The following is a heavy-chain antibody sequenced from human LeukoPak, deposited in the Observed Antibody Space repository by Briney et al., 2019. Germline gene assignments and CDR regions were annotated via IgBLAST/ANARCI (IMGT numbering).Heavy chain of an antibody. J-gene: IGHJ4*02. V-gene: IGHV3-48*03. CDR1: GFPFSSYE. Sequence: GGSLRLSCAATGFPFSSYEMNWVRQAPGKGLEWLAYIRYSASTIYYADSVKGRFTISRDNAKNSLYLQMNSLRAEDTAVYYCARDILLWSFGSCHDYWGQGTLVTVSS. CDR3: ARDILLWSFGSCHDY. D-gene: IGHD2-15*01. CDR2: IRYSASTI.